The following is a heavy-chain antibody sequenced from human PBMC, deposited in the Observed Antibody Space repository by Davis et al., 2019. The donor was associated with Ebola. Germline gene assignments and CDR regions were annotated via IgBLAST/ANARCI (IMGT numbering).Heavy chain of an antibody. CDR1: GFTFSYHA. J-gene: IGHJ4*02. Sequence: GESLKISCAASGFTFSYHAMSWVRQAPAKGLEWVSVISGGTTTTYYADSVKGRFTISRDNSRNTLYLQMNSLRAEDTAIYYCAKSRGGWSSLRRSFDYWGPGTLVTVSS. D-gene: IGHD6-19*01. CDR3: AKSRGGWSSLRRSFDY. V-gene: IGHV3-23*01. CDR2: ISGGTTTT.